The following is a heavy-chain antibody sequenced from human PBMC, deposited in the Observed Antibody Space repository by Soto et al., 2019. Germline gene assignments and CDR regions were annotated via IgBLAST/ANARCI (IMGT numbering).Heavy chain of an antibody. CDR1: GGSVSTGMKY. Sequence: SETLSLTCTVSGGSVSTGMKYWGWVRQPPGKALEFIGYMYKTGETLLNSSLKSRVTLSMQTSKNQFSLTLSSVTAADTAVYFCMKAHESGDFLGMSVGGPGXTVTVYS. CDR2: MYKTGET. V-gene: IGHV4-61*01. CDR3: MKAHESGDFLGMSV. D-gene: IGHD3-10*01. J-gene: IGHJ6*02.